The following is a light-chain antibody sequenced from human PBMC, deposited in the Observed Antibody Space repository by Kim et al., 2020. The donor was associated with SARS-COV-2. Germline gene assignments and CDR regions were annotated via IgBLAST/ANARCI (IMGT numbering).Light chain of an antibody. V-gene: IGKV1-39*01. Sequence: DIQMTQSPSSLSASVGDRVTITCRTSQSISSYLNWYQQTPGKAPKLLIYAASSLQSGVPSRFSGSGSGTDFTLTISSLQPEDFATYYCQQSYSTHQTFGQGTKVDIK. J-gene: IGKJ1*01. CDR3: QQSYSTHQT. CDR2: AAS. CDR1: QSISSY.